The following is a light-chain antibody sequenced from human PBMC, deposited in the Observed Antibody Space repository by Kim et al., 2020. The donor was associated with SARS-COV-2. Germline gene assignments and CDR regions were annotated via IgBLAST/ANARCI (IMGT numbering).Light chain of an antibody. J-gene: IGKJ5*01. Sequence: EVVLTQSPATLSLSPGERATLSCRASLSVSTRLAWYQQKPGQPPRLLMYEVSNRATATPARFSGSGSWTDFTLTISSLEPEDFAVYYCQQRKSWPLTFGQGTRLEIK. V-gene: IGKV3-11*01. CDR1: LSVSTR. CDR3: QQRKSWPLT. CDR2: EVS.